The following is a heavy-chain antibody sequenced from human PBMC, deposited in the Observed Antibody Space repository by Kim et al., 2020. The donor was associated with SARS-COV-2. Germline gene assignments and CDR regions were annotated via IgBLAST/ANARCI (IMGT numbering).Heavy chain of an antibody. CDR2: IWYDGSNK. CDR3: ARDAAAAGTGHPNYYYYGMDV. CDR1: GFTFSSYG. J-gene: IGHJ6*02. Sequence: GGSLRLSCAASGFTFSSYGMHWVRQAPGKGLEWVAVIWYDGSNKYYADSVKGRFTISRDNSKNTLYLQMNSLRAEDTAVYYCARDAAAAGTGHPNYYYYGMDVWGQGTTVTVSS. V-gene: IGHV3-33*01. D-gene: IGHD6-13*01.